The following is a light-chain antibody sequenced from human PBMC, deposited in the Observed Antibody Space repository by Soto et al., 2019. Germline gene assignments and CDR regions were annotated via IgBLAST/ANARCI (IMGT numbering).Light chain of an antibody. V-gene: IGLV2-11*01. J-gene: IGLJ1*01. Sequence: QSALTQPRSVSGSPGQSVTISCTGTSSDVGGYNYVSWYQQHPGKAPKLMIYAVNARPSGVPDRFSGSKSGNTASLTISGLQAEDEADYYCCSYAGSDTYVLGTGTKVTVL. CDR3: CSYAGSDTYV. CDR1: SSDVGGYNY. CDR2: AVN.